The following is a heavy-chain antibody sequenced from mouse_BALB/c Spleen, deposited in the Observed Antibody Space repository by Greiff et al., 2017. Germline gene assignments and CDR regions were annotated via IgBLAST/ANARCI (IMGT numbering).Heavy chain of an antibody. J-gene: IGHJ4*01. V-gene: IGHV1-54*01. CDR2: INPGSGGT. Sequence: QVQLQQSGAELVRPGTSVKVSCKASGYAFTNYLIEWVKQRPGQGLEWIGVINPGSGGTNYNEKFKGKATLTADKSSSTAYMQLSSLTSDDSAVYFCARLGGAYAMDDWGQGTSVTVSS. CDR3: ARLGGAYAMDD. CDR1: GYAFTNYL.